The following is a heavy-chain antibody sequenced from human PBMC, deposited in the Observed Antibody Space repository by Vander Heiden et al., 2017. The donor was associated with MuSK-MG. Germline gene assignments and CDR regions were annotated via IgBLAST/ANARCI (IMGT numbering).Heavy chain of an antibody. Sequence: QVQLVQSGAAVKKPGSSVKVSCKASGGTFSSSAISWVRQAPGQGLEWMGRIIPILGIANYAQKFQGRVTITADKSTSTAYMELSSLRSEDTAVYYCAREDYYDSSGYSYWYFDLWGRGTLVTVSS. CDR1: GGTFSSSA. CDR2: IIPILGIA. V-gene: IGHV1-69*04. J-gene: IGHJ2*01. CDR3: AREDYYDSSGYSYWYFDL. D-gene: IGHD3-22*01.